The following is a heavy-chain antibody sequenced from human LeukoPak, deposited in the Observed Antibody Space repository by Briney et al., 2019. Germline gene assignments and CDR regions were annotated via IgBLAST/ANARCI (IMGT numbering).Heavy chain of an antibody. J-gene: IGHJ4*02. CDR1: GDSVSSYY. V-gene: IGHV4-59*02. Sequence: SETLSLTCTVPGDSVSSYYWSWIRQPPGKRLEWIGCIYYSESATYNPSLKSRVTISLDTSKNQFFLKLSSVTAADTAVYYCARKRSFDLWGQGTLVTVSS. CDR2: IYYSESA. D-gene: IGHD3-9*01. CDR3: ARKRSFDL.